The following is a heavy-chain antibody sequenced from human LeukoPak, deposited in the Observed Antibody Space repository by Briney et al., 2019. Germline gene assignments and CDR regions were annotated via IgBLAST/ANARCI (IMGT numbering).Heavy chain of an antibody. V-gene: IGHV6-1*01. Sequence: SQTLSLTCAICGGRVSSNSAAWMCTRPSPSRGVVWRGRTYYRSQWFNAYAVSVKSRITIHPDTSKNQYAHQLNSVTPDDTALYYCARLHSGGRDFHRWGQETVVTVST. CDR1: GGRVSSNSAA. J-gene: IGHJ4*02. CDR2: TYYRSQWFN. CDR3: ARLHSGGRDFHR. D-gene: IGHD2-15*01.